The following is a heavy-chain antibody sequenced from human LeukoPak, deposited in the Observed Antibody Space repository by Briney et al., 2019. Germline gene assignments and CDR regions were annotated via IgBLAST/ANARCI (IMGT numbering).Heavy chain of an antibody. D-gene: IGHD5-12*01. CDR1: GDSISSGRYK. J-gene: IGHJ3*02. CDR3: ARDGGQGSGYHRGLAAFDI. Sequence: SETLSLTCTVSGDSISSGRYKWSWIRQPAGKGLERIGRFQTGVSTDYDPSLKSRVSISVDTSKNQFSLKLSSVTAADTAVYYCARDGGQGSGYHRGLAAFDIWGQGTMVTVSS. V-gene: IGHV4-61*02. CDR2: FQTGVST.